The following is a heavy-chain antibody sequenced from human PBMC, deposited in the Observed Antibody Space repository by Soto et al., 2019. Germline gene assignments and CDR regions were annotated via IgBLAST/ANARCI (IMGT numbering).Heavy chain of an antibody. CDR1: GGSISSYY. J-gene: IGHJ4*02. V-gene: IGHV4-59*01. Sequence: QVQLQESGPGLVKPSETLSLTCTVSGGSISSYYWSWIRQPPGKGLEWIGYIYYSGSTNYNPSLKSRVTISVDTSKTQFSLQLSSVTAADTAVYYCARVVRGGYCSGGSCYSVDYWGQGTLVTVSS. CDR3: ARVVRGGYCSGGSCYSVDY. CDR2: IYYSGST. D-gene: IGHD2-15*01.